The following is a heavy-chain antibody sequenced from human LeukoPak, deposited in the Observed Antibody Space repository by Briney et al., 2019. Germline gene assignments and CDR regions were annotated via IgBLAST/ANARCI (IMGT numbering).Heavy chain of an antibody. D-gene: IGHD3-10*01. CDR2: ISSSSSTI. Sequence: GGSLRLSCAASGFTFSSYSMTWVRQAPGKGLEWVSYISSSSSTIYYADSVKGRFTISRDNAKNSLYLQMNSLRDEDTAVYYCARGCYGSGSYYPTFDYWGQGTLVTVSS. J-gene: IGHJ4*02. V-gene: IGHV3-48*02. CDR1: GFTFSSYS. CDR3: ARGCYGSGSYYPTFDY.